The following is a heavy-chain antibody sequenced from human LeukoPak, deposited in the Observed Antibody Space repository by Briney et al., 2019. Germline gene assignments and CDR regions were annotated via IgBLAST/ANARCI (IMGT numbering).Heavy chain of an antibody. CDR1: EFIFSSYG. D-gene: IGHD3-3*01. CDR3: ARTESRRNYDFWSGCYGDYYYYGMDV. Sequence: GGSLRLSCAASEFIFSSYGIHWVRQAPGKGLEWVAVVSYDGNNKYYADSVKGRFTISRDNSKNTLYLQMNSLRAEDTAVYYCARTESRRNYDFWSGCYGDYYYYGMDVWGQGTTVTVSS. V-gene: IGHV3-30*03. J-gene: IGHJ6*02. CDR2: VSYDGNNK.